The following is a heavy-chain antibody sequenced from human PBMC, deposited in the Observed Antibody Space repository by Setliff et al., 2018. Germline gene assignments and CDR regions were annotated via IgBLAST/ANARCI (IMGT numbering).Heavy chain of an antibody. Sequence: PSETLSLTCNVSGGSISSDYWSWIRQPPGKALEWIGYFYHSASTNYNPSLKGRVTMSADTSKNQLPLSLTSVSVADTAIYYCARSHYYASGNSHYYYMDVWGKGTAVTVSS. CDR1: GGSISSDY. V-gene: IGHV4-59*08. CDR3: ARSHYYASGNSHYYYMDV. J-gene: IGHJ6*03. D-gene: IGHD3-10*01. CDR2: FYHSAST.